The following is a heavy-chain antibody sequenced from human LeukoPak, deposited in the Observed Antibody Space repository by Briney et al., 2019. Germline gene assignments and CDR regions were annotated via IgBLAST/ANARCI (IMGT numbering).Heavy chain of an antibody. Sequence: GASVKVSCKASGYTFTGYYMHWVRQAPGQGLEWMGWINPNSGGTNFAQKFQGRVTMTRDTSISTAYMELSRLRSADTAVYYCASRPRYYDSSAYQDYWGQGTLVIVSS. D-gene: IGHD3-22*01. J-gene: IGHJ4*02. CDR3: ASRPRYYDSSAYQDY. CDR2: INPNSGGT. V-gene: IGHV1-2*02. CDR1: GYTFTGYY.